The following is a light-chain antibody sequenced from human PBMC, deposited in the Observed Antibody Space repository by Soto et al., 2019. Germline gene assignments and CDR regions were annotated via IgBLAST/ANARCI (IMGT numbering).Light chain of an antibody. Sequence: EVELTQSPGTLSLSPGERATLSCRASQVISTNYLSWYQQQKPGQAPRLLIYDASKRATGVPGRFSGSGSELDFTIAIIGLEPEDFSVYYCQKYCASSWAFGQGTKVEIK. CDR3: QKYCASSWA. J-gene: IGKJ1*01. V-gene: IGKV3-20*01. CDR1: QVISTNY. CDR2: DAS.